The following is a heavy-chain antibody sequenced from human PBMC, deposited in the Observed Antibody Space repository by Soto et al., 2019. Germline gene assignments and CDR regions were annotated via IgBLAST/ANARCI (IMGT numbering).Heavy chain of an antibody. CDR1: GGSISSGDYY. J-gene: IGHJ4*02. Sequence: VSLTCTVSGGSISSGDYYWSWIRQPPGKGLEGSGYIYYSWSTYYNPSLKSRVTISVDTSKNQFSLKLSSVTSADTAVYYRARGRGYDYPFNYWAPG. CDR2: IYYSWST. V-gene: IGHV4-30-4*01. D-gene: IGHD5-12*01. CDR3: ARGRGYDYPFNY.